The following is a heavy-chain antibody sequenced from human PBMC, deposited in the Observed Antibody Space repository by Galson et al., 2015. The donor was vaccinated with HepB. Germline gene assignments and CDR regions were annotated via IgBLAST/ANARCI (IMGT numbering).Heavy chain of an antibody. V-gene: IGHV2-5*02. Sequence: PALMNPTQTLTLTCTFSRFSLRPSAVGVGWIRQPPGKALEWLALIYWDDDKPYSPSLKSRLTITKDTSKHQVVLTMPNVDPVDTATYYCALISVSLLSDAFDIWGQGTMVTVSS. CDR1: RFSLRPSAVG. CDR2: IYWDDDK. D-gene: IGHD1-26*01. J-gene: IGHJ3*02. CDR3: ALISVSLLSDAFDI.